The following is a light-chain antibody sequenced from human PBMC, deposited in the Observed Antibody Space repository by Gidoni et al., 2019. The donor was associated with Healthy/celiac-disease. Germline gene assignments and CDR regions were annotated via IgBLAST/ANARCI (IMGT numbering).Light chain of an antibody. CDR3: QAWDSSIGV. J-gene: IGLJ1*01. CDR2: QDS. CDR1: KLGDKY. V-gene: IGLV3-1*01. Sequence: SYELTQPPSVSVSPGQTASITCSGDKLGDKYACWYQQKPGQSPVLVIYQDSKRASGIPERFSGSNSGNTATLTISGIQAMDEADYYCQAWDSSIGVFGTGTKVTVL.